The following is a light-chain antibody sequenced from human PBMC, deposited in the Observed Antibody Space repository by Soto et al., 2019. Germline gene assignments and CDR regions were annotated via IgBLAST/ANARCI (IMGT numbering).Light chain of an antibody. CDR2: EVS. J-gene: IGLJ1*01. CDR3: SSYTSSSTLYV. V-gene: IGLV2-14*01. Sequence: QSALTQPASVSGSPGQSITISCTGTSSDFGGYNYVSWYQQHPGKAPKLMIYEVSNRPSGVSNRFSGSKSGNTASLTISGLQAEDEDDYSCSSYTSSSTLYVFGTGTKLTVL. CDR1: SSDFGGYNY.